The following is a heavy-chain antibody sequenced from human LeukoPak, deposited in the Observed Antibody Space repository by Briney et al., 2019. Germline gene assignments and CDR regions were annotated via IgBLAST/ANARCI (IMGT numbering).Heavy chain of an antibody. CDR2: IYSGGST. V-gene: IGHV3-66*01. D-gene: IGHD5-18*01. CDR1: GFTVSSNY. Sequence: GGSLRLSCAASGFTVSSNYMGWVRQAPGKGLEWVSVIYSGGSTYYADSVKGRFTISRDNSKNTLYLQMNSLRAEDTAVYYCASRYSYGSPDAFDIWGQGTMVTVSS. J-gene: IGHJ3*02. CDR3: ASRYSYGSPDAFDI.